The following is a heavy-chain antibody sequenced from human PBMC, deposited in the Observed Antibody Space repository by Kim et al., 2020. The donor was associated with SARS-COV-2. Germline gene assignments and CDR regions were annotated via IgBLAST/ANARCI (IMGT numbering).Heavy chain of an antibody. CDR2: LCSAGST. Sequence: GGSLRLSCAASGFSVSTSCMSWVPQAPGKGLEWVSVLCSAGSTSYADSVKGRFTISRDDSRNTLYLQMNSLRVEDTAVYYCAGSQGDYWGQGTLVTVSS. J-gene: IGHJ4*02. CDR3: AGSQGDY. V-gene: IGHV3-53*01. CDR1: GFSVSTSC.